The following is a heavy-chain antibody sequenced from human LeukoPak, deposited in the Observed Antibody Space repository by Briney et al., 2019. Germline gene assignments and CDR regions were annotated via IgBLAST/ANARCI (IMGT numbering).Heavy chain of an antibody. V-gene: IGHV4-34*01. CDR1: GGSFSDYF. J-gene: IGHJ3*02. Sequence: SETLSHTCSVYGGSFSDYFWGWIRQAPGEGLEWIGEINEGGSTNYNPAFMTRVVVTVDRSKNDFSLTMNFVTAADTAVYYCARFSKITRGDWGDAFDIWGQGTTVIVSS. CDR2: INEGGST. D-gene: IGHD2-21*01. CDR3: ARFSKITRGDWGDAFDI.